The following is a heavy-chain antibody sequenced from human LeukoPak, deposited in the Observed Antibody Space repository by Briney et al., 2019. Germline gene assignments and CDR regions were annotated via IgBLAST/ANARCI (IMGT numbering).Heavy chain of an antibody. V-gene: IGHV3-74*01. J-gene: IGHJ4*02. CDR3: ARDMWGTCDY. CDR1: GFTFSDYW. D-gene: IGHD1-14*01. CDR2: INPDGTSA. Sequence: GGSLRLSCAAPGFTFSDYWMHWVRQAPGKGPAWVSRINPDGTSASYADSVKGRFTISRDNAKNTLYLQISSVRAEDTAVYYCARDMWGTCDYWGQGTLVTVSS.